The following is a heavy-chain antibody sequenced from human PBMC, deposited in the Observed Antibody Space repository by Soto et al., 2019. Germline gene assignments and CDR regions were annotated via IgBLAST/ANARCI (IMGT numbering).Heavy chain of an antibody. J-gene: IGHJ6*02. V-gene: IGHV3-21*03. D-gene: IGHD2-15*01. CDR2: ISSSGYI. CDR3: ARDCSGGSCYPGMDV. CDR1: GFNFNSYT. Sequence: EVQLVESGGGLVKPGGSLRLSCAASGFNFNSYTINWVRQAPGKRLEWLSSISSSGYIFSTDSVRGRFTISRDNAKNSVYLQINSPSAEDTAVYFCARDCSGGSCYPGMDVWGQGTTVTVSS.